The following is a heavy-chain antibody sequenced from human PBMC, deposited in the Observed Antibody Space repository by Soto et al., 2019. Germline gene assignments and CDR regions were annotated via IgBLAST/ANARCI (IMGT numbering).Heavy chain of an antibody. J-gene: IGHJ4*02. CDR3: ARVPPEMAMLPRYFDL. CDR1: GYSFSTYW. D-gene: IGHD2-2*01. CDR2: IYPGDSET. Sequence: PGESLKISCEGPGYSFSTYWIGWVRQMPGKGLEWMGIIYPGDSETKYSPSFQGHVTMSADKSIGAAYLQWSSLKASDSAMYYCARVPPEMAMLPRYFDLWGQGTLVIVYS. V-gene: IGHV5-51*01.